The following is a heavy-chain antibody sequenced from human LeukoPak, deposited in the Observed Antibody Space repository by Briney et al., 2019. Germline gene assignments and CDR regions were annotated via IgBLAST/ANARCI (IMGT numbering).Heavy chain of an antibody. V-gene: IGHV1-18*01. CDR1: GCTFPSYG. CDR3: ARHRYTYGGDY. D-gene: IGHD5-18*01. CDR2: ISAYSGNT. J-gene: IGHJ4*02. Sequence: ASVKVSCKASGCTFPSYGISWVRQAPGQGLEWMGWISAYSGNTNYAQKLQGRVTMTTDTSTSTAYMELRSLRSDDTAVYYCARHRYTYGGDYWGQGTLVTVSS.